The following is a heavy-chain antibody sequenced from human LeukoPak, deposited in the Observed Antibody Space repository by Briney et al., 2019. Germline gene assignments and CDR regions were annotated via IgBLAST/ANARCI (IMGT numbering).Heavy chain of an antibody. CDR1: GGTFSSYA. J-gene: IGHJ4*02. CDR2: IIPILGIA. Sequence: SVKVSCKASGGTFSSYAISWVRQASGQGLEWMGRIIPILGIANYAQKFQGRVTITADKSTSTAYMELSSLRSEDTAVYYCARGKIMRSVFDYWGQGTLVTVSS. D-gene: IGHD3-16*01. V-gene: IGHV1-69*04. CDR3: ARGKIMRSVFDY.